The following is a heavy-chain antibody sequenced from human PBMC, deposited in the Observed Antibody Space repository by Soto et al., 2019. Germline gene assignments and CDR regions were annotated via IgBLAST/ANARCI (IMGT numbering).Heavy chain of an antibody. D-gene: IGHD4-4*01. J-gene: IGHJ5*02. CDR1: GFTFSSYG. CDR2: ISYDGSNK. CDR3: ANLEATETTFFRGRDHTRNS. V-gene: IGHV3-30*18. Sequence: GGSLRLSCAASGFTFSSYGMHWVRQAPGKGLEWVAVISYDGSNKYYADSVKGRFTISRDNSKNTLYLQMNSLRAEDTAVYYCANLEATETTFFRGRDHTRNSWGQGTLVTVSS.